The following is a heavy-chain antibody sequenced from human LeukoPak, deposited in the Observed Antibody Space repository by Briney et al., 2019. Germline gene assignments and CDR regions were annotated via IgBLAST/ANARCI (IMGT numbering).Heavy chain of an antibody. J-gene: IGHJ3*02. CDR2: VYHSGST. Sequence: SETLSLTCAVSGYSISSGYYWGWIRQPPGKGLEWIGSVYHSGSTYYNPSLKSRVTISVDTSKNQFSLKLSSVTAADTAVYYCARTGAFDIWGQGTMVTVSS. CDR3: ARTGAFDI. D-gene: IGHD7-27*01. CDR1: GYSISSGYY. V-gene: IGHV4-38-2*01.